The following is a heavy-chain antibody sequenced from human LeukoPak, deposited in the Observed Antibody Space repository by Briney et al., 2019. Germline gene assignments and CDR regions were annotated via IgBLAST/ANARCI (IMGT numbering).Heavy chain of an antibody. CDR1: GFTFSSYG. J-gene: IGHJ5*02. V-gene: IGHV3-30*02. D-gene: IGHD4-17*01. CDR2: IRYDGSNK. Sequence: AGGSLRLSCAASGFTFSSYGMHWVRQAPGKGLEWVAFIRYDGSNKYYADSVKGRFTISRDNSKNTLYLQMNSLRAEDTAVYYCANSQIYYGDYSNWFDPWGQGTLVTVSS. CDR3: ANSQIYYGDYSNWFDP.